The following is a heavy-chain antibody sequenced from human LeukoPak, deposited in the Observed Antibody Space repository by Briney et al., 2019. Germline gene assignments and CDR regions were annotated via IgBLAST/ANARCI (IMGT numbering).Heavy chain of an antibody. Sequence: SGGSLRLSCAASGFTFSSYWMSWVRQAPGKGLEWVANIKQDGSEKYYVDSVKGRFTISRDNAKNSLYLQMNSLRAEDTAVYYCAKLGKTENHYGSGRFSYYYYMDVWGKGTTVTISS. V-gene: IGHV3-7*01. CDR3: AKLGKTENHYGSGRFSYYYYMDV. CDR2: IKQDGSEK. D-gene: IGHD3-10*01. J-gene: IGHJ6*03. CDR1: GFTFSSYW.